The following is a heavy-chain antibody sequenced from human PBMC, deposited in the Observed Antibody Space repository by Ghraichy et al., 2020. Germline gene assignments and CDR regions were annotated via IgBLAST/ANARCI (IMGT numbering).Heavy chain of an antibody. D-gene: IGHD1-1*01. CDR2: ISGSGGST. J-gene: IGHJ4*02. V-gene: IGHV3-23*01. CDR1: GFTFSSYA. CDR3: AIETTKGFDF. Sequence: LTCAASGFTFSSYAMSWVRQAPGKGLEWVSVISGSGGSTYYADSVKGRFTISRDNSKNTLYLQMNNLRAEDTAVYYCAIETTKGFDFWGQGSLVTVSS.